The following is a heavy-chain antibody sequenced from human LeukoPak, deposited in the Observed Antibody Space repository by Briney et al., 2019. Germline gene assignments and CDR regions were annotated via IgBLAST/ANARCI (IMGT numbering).Heavy chain of an antibody. CDR2: IYSGGST. CDR1: GFTVSSNY. J-gene: IGHJ4*02. V-gene: IGHV3-66*01. Sequence: GGSLRLSCAASGFTVSSNYMSWVRQAPGKGLEWVSVIYSGGSTYYADSVKGRFTISRDNSKNTLYLQMNSLRAEDTAVYYCARRGGSSGYYPSFDYWGQGTLVTVSS. D-gene: IGHD3-22*01. CDR3: ARRGGSSGYYPSFDY.